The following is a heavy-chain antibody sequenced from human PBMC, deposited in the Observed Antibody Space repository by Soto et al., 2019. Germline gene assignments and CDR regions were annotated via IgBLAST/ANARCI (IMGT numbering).Heavy chain of an antibody. CDR3: ARPDEGGYSSNHHYYYALDV. CDR1: GGAFRSYS. D-gene: IGHD3-22*01. Sequence: SVKVSCKASGGAFRSYSISWVRQAPGQGLEWMGGIIPIFDITNYAQKFQGRVTITADESTSTAYMELSSLGSDDTAVYYCARPDEGGYSSNHHYYYALDVWGQGXTVTVYS. J-gene: IGHJ6*02. V-gene: IGHV1-69*13. CDR2: IIPIFDIT.